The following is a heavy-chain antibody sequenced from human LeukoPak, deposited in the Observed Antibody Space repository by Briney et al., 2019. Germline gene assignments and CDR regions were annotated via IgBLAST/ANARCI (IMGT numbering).Heavy chain of an antibody. D-gene: IGHD2-2*01. CDR3: ARGYCSSTSCLISWFDP. V-gene: IGHV1-18*01. CDR2: ISAYNGNT. Sequence: ASVNVSCKASGYTFTSYGISWVRQAPGQGLAWMGWISAYNGNTNYAQKLQGRVTMTTDTSTSTAYMELRSLRSDDTAVYYCARGYCSSTSCLISWFDPWGQGTLVTVSS. CDR1: GYTFTSYG. J-gene: IGHJ5*02.